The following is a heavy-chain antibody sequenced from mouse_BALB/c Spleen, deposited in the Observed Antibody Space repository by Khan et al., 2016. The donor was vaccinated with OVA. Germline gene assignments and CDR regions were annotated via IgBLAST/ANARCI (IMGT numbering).Heavy chain of an antibody. CDR1: GFTFSDYY. CDR2: ISDGGSYS. V-gene: IGHV5-4*02. D-gene: IGHD1-1*02. Sequence: VQLKESGGGLVKPGGSLKLSCAASGFTFSDYYMYWIRQTPEKRLEWVATISDGGSYSYYPDSVKGRFTISRDDVKSNLYLQMSSLKSEDTAMYECARGFYGGPVTYWGQGTLVTVSA. J-gene: IGHJ3*01. CDR3: ARGFYGGPVTY.